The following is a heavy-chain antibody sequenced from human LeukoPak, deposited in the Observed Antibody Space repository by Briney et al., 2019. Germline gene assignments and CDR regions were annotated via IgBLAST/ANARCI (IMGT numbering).Heavy chain of an antibody. CDR2: MNPNSGNT. V-gene: IGHV1-8*01. J-gene: IGHJ4*02. D-gene: IGHD6-13*01. CDR3: ARGRIAAAGITDY. CDR1: GYTFTSYD. Sequence: ASVKVSCKASGYTFTSYDINWVRQATGQGLEWMGWMNPNSGNTGCAQKFQGRVTITRNTSISTAYMELSSLRSEDTAVYYCARGRIAAAGITDYWGQGTLVTVSS.